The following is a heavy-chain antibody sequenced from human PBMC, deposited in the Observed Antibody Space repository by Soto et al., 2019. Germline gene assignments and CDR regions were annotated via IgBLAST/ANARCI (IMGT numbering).Heavy chain of an antibody. V-gene: IGHV3-9*01. Sequence: ESGGGLVQPGRSLRLSCAASGFTFDDYAMHWVRQAPGKGLEWVSGISWNSGSIGYADSVKGRFTISRDNAKNSLYLQMNSLRAEDTALYYCAKGPGGMDVWGQGTTVTVSS. J-gene: IGHJ6*02. CDR1: GFTFDDYA. CDR3: AKGPGGMDV. CDR2: ISWNSGSI.